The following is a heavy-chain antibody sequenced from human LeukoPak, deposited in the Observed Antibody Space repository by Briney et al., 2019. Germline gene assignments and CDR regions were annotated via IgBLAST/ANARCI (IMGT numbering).Heavy chain of an antibody. D-gene: IGHD3-10*01. J-gene: IGHJ4*02. CDR3: ARGGGYGSGPH. CDR2: INSKNGGT. V-gene: IGHV1-2*02. CDR1: GYTFSDYY. Sequence: ASVKVSCKASGYTFSDYYIHWVRQAPGQGLEWMGWINSKNGGTNYAPNFQGRVTVTRDTSVTTAYMELSRLRSDDTAVYYCARGGGYGSGPHWGQGTLVTVSS.